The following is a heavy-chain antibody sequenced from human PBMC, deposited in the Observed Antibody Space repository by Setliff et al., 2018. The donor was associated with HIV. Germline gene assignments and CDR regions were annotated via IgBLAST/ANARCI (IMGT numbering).Heavy chain of an antibody. CDR1: GGSISSYY. CDR3: ARGYPGIAVAGLSYYYYYYMDV. V-gene: IGHV4-59*01. D-gene: IGHD6-19*01. CDR2: IYYSGSS. J-gene: IGHJ6*03. Sequence: SETLSLTCTVSGGSISSYYWSWIRQPPGKGLEWIGYIYYSGSSNYNPSLKSRVTISVDTSKNQFSLKLSSVTAADTAVYYCARGYPGIAVAGLSYYYYYYMDVWGKGTTVTV.